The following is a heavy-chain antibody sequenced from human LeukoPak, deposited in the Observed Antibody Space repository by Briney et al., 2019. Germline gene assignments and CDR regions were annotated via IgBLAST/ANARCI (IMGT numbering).Heavy chain of an antibody. J-gene: IGHJ4*02. Sequence: SETLSLTCTVSGASISNYYWSWIRQPPGKGLEWIGYIYYSGSTYYNPSLKSRVTISVDTSKNQFSLKLSSVTAADTTFYYCARLGGYYDPPDYWGQGTLVTVSS. CDR2: IYYSGST. CDR1: GASISNYY. D-gene: IGHD3-22*01. CDR3: ARLGGYYDPPDY. V-gene: IGHV4-59*08.